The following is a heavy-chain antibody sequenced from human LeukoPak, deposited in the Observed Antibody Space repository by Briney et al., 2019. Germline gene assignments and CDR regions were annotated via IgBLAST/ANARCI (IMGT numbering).Heavy chain of an antibody. V-gene: IGHV4-4*07. CDR2: IYTSGST. D-gene: IGHD2-2*01. CDR3: ARDQVVVVPAALYYMDV. J-gene: IGHJ6*03. CDR1: GGSISSYY. Sequence: SETLSLTCTVSGGSISSYYWSWIRQPAGKGLEWIGRIYTSGSTNYNPSLKSRVTMSVDTSKNQFSLKLSSVTAADTAVYYCARDQVVVVPAALYYMDVWGKGTTVTVSS.